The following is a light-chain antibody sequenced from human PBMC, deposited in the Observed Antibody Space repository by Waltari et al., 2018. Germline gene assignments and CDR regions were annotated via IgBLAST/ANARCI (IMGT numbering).Light chain of an antibody. J-gene: IGLJ2*01. CDR3: QSYDSSLRVV. CDR2: GNT. CDR1: RTNIRAGYD. Sequence: QSGLAQPPSVSGAPGPTVTIPCTGTRTNIRAGYDVHWYQLLPGRAPKVLIHGNTNRPSGVPDRFSGSKSDTSASLAITGLQAEDEADYYCQSYDSSLRVVFGGGTKLTVL. V-gene: IGLV1-40*01.